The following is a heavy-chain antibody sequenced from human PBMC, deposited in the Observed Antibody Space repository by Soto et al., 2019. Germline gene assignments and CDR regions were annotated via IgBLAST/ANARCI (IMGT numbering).Heavy chain of an antibody. J-gene: IGHJ4*02. V-gene: IGHV1-24*01. D-gene: IGHD5-18*01. CDR3: ATDNMGYSYGPTPGLFDY. CDR2: FDPEDGET. CDR1: GYTLTELS. Sequence: QVQLVQSGAEVKKPGASVKVSCKVSGYTLTELSMHWVRQAPGKGLEWMGGFDPEDGETIYAQKFQGRVTMTEDTSTDTAYMELSSLRSEDTTVYYCATDNMGYSYGPTPGLFDYWGQGTLVTVSS.